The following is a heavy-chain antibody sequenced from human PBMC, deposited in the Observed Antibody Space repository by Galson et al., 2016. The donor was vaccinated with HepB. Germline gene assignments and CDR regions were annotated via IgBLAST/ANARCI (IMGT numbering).Heavy chain of an antibody. CDR2: IWYDGSNR. CDR1: GFTFSSYG. Sequence: SLRLSCAASGFTFSSYGMHWVRQAPGRGLEWVALIWYDGSNRFYADSVKGRFTISRDNSKNTLYVQMNSLRAEDTAVYYCARDDFGDSIDYWGQGTLVTVSS. CDR3: ARDDFGDSIDY. V-gene: IGHV3-33*01. D-gene: IGHD4-17*01. J-gene: IGHJ4*02.